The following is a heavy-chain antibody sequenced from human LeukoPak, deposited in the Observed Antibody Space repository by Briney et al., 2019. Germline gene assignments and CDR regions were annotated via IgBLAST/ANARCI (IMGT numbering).Heavy chain of an antibody. V-gene: IGHV1-46*01. CDR2: INPSGGST. CDR1: GYTFTSYY. J-gene: IGHJ5*02. D-gene: IGHD1-1*01. Sequence: ASVKVSCKASGYTFTSYYMHWVRQAPGQGLEWMGIINPSGGSTSYAQKFQGRVTMTRDMSTSTVYMELSSLRSEDTAVYYCARDFGYNWKANWFDPWGQGNLVTVSS. CDR3: ARDFGYNWKANWFDP.